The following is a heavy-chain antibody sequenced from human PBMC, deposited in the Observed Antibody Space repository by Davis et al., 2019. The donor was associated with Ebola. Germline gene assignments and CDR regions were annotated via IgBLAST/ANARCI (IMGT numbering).Heavy chain of an antibody. J-gene: IGHJ4*02. D-gene: IGHD1-26*01. V-gene: IGHV1-18*04. CDR1: GYTFTNYG. CDR3: ARDWSGSYPPPNTRGDY. Sequence: ASVKVSCKASGYTFTNYGISWVRQAPGQGLEWMGWISTYFGNTNYAQNFQGRVTMTTDTSTRTVYMELRSLRSDDTAVYYCARDWSGSYPPPNTRGDYWGQGTLVTVSS. CDR2: ISTYFGNT.